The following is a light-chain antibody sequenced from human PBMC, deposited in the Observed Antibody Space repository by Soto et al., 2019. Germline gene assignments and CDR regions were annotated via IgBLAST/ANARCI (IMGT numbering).Light chain of an antibody. Sequence: DIQMTQNPSSVSASVGDRVTITCRASQAISSWLAWYQQKSGKVPKLLIYGTSSLQSGVPSRFSGSGSGTEFTLTISSLQPEDFATYYCQQANGFPWTFGQGTKVDIK. J-gene: IGKJ1*01. CDR2: GTS. CDR1: QAISSW. CDR3: QQANGFPWT. V-gene: IGKV1-12*01.